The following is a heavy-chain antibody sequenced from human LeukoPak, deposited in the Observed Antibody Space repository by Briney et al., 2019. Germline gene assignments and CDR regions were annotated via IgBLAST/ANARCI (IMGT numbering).Heavy chain of an antibody. J-gene: IGHJ4*02. CDR1: GFTFSSYT. D-gene: IGHD3-22*01. CDR2: ISTSSSYI. V-gene: IGHV3-21*01. CDR3: ARGQIYYDGSGLDY. Sequence: GGSLRLSCAASGFTFSSYTMNWVRQAPGKGLEWVSSISTSSSYIYFADSVKGRFTISRDNAKNSLSLQMNSLRADDTAVYYCARGQIYYDGSGLDYWGQGTLVTVSS.